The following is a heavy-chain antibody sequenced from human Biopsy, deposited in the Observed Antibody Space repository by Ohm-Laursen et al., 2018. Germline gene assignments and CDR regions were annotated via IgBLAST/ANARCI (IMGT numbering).Heavy chain of an antibody. J-gene: IGHJ6*02. V-gene: IGHV3-23*01. D-gene: IGHD6-6*01. Sequence: SLRLSCAASGFTFSSNAMSWARQAPGRGLECVSVISGSGAYTYYADSVKGRFTISRDNSKNTLYLQMNSLRAEDTAVYYCARDSSGTARAGGMDVWGQGTTVTVSS. CDR3: ARDSSGTARAGGMDV. CDR2: ISGSGAYT. CDR1: GFTFSSNA.